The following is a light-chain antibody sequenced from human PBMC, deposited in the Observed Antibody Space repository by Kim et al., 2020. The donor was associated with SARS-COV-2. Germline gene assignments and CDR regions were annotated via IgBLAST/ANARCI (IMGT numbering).Light chain of an antibody. CDR2: AAS. CDR1: QGIASW. Sequence: DVQMTQSPSSVSASVVDRVTITCRATQGIASWLAWYQVKPGKVPKLLIYAASSLQDGVPSRFSGSGSGMHFTLTITSLQPEDSARYFCQQSNNFPITFGQGTRLEIK. CDR3: QQSNNFPIT. J-gene: IGKJ5*01. V-gene: IGKV1-12*01.